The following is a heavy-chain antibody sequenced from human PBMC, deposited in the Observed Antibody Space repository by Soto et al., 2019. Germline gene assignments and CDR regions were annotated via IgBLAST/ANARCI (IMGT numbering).Heavy chain of an antibody. Sequence: ASVKVSCKASGYNFTSYGISWVRQAPGQGLEWMGWISAYNGNTNYAQKLQGRVTMTTDTSTSTAYMELRSLRSDATAVYYCTRYVRVGDPIPAAYREGNYSYYGMDVWGQGTRVTVSS. D-gene: IGHD2-2*01. V-gene: IGHV1-18*04. J-gene: IGHJ6*02. CDR1: GYNFTSYG. CDR2: ISAYNGNT. CDR3: TRYVRVGDPIPAAYREGNYSYYGMDV.